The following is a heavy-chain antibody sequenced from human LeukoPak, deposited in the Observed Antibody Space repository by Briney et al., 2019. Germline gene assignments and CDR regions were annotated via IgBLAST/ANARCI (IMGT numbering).Heavy chain of an antibody. CDR3: TKDRRGSGTYFDY. D-gene: IGHD3-10*01. V-gene: IGHV3-9*01. CDR1: GFTFVDYA. Sequence: GGSLRLSCATSGFTFVDYAMHWVRQAPGKGLEWVSGISWNSGSIGYAYSVKGRFTISRDNAKNSLHLQMNSLRAEDTALYYCTKDRRGSGTYFDYWGQGTLVTVSS. J-gene: IGHJ4*02. CDR2: ISWNSGSI.